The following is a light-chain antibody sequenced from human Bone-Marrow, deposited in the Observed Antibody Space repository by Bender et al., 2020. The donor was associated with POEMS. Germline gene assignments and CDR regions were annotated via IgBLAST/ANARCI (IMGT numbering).Light chain of an antibody. Sequence: QSALTQPASVSGSPGQSITISCTAYGYVSWYQQHPGEVPKLIIFEDTKRPSGVSNRFSASKSGNTASLTISGLQAEDEADYYCCSYAGSSTVIFGGGTKLTVL. J-gene: IGLJ2*01. V-gene: IGLV2-23*01. CDR3: CSYAGSSTVI. CDR2: EDT. CDR1: YGY.